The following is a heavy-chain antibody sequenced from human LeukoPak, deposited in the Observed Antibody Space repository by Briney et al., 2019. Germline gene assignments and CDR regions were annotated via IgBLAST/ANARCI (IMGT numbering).Heavy chain of an antibody. J-gene: IGHJ4*02. D-gene: IGHD1-26*01. CDR3: ASHWELRY. CDR1: GFSVSSNC. V-gene: IGHV3-53*01. CDR2: IYSGGST. Sequence: PGGSLRLSCAASGFSVSSNCMNWVRQAPGKGLEWVSVIYSGGSTYYADSVKGRFTISRDNSKNTLYLQMNNLRAEDTAVYYCASHWELRYWGQGTLVTVSS.